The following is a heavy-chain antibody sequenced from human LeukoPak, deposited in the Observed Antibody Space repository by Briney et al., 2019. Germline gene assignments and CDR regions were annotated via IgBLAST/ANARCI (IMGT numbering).Heavy chain of an antibody. V-gene: IGHV3-48*04. CDR1: GFTFSNYG. D-gene: IGHD1-26*01. CDR3: ARAGSGRSPDWFDP. J-gene: IGHJ5*02. CDR2: ISSSGSTI. Sequence: PGGSLRLSCAASGFTFSNYGIHWVRQAPGKGLEWVSYISSSGSTIYYADSVKGRFTISRDNAKNSLYLQMNSLRAEDTAVYYCARAGSGRSPDWFDPWGQGTLVTVSS.